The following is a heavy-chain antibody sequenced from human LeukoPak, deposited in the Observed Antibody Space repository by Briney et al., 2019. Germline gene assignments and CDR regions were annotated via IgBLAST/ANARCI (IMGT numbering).Heavy chain of an antibody. CDR3: ARVQIEGLNWFDP. J-gene: IGHJ5*02. D-gene: IGHD2-21*01. CDR2: IKQDGSEK. Sequence: PGGSLRLSCAASGFTFSSYWMSWVRQAPGKGLEWVANIKQDGSEKYYVDSVKGRFTISRDNAKNSLYLQMNSLRAEDTAVYYCARVQIEGLNWFDPWGQGTLVTVSS. V-gene: IGHV3-7*01. CDR1: GFTFSSYW.